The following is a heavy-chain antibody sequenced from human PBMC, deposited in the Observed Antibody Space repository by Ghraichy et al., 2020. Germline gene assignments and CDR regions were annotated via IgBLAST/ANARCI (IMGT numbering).Heavy chain of an antibody. V-gene: IGHV4-34*01. D-gene: IGHD3-3*01. CDR1: GGSFSGYY. Sequence: SETLSLTCAVYGGSFSGYYWSWIRQPPGKGLEWIGEINHSGSTNYNPSLKSRVTISVDTSKNQFSLKLSSVTAADTAVYYCARGHDFWSGYLYYYYYGMDVWVQGTTVTVSS. J-gene: IGHJ6*02. CDR3: ARGHDFWSGYLYYYYYGMDV. CDR2: INHSGST.